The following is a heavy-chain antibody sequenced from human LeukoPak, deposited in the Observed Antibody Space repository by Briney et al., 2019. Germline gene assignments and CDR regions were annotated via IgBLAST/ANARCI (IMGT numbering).Heavy chain of an antibody. V-gene: IGHV4-61*01. Sequence: SETLSLTCTVSGGSISSSSYYWSWIRQTPRKGLEWIGYIFYSGSTNYNPSLKSRVNISVDTSKNQFSLKLRSVTAADTAVYYCARGGVWNLAPLWGQGTLVTVSS. CDR3: ARGGVWNLAPL. J-gene: IGHJ4*02. CDR2: IFYSGST. D-gene: IGHD3-3*01. CDR1: GGSISSSSYY.